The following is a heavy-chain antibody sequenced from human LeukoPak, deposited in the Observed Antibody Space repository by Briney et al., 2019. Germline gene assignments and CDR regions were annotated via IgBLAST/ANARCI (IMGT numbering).Heavy chain of an antibody. D-gene: IGHD3-3*02. J-gene: IGHJ6*02. CDR2: ISYDGSNK. CDR3: AKEAHFWSGYYPYGMDV. CDR1: GFTFSSYG. Sequence: GGSLRLSCAASGFTFSSYGMHWVRQAPGKGLEWVAVISYDGSNKYYADSVKGRFTTSRDNSKNTLYLQMNSLRAEDTAVYYCAKEAHFWSGYYPYGMDVWGQGTTVTVSS. V-gene: IGHV3-30*18.